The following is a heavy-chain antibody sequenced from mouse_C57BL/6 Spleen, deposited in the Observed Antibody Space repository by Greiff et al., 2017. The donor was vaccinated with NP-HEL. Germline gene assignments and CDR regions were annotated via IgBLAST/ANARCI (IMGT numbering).Heavy chain of an antibody. D-gene: IGHD2-10*02. Sequence: QVQLQQPGAELVRPGSSVKLSCKASGYTFTSYWMHWVKQRPIQGLEWIGNIDPSDSETHYNQKFKDKATLTVAKSSSTAYMQLSSLTSEDSAVYYCARKEAYPSPGAMDYWGQGTSVTVSS. J-gene: IGHJ4*01. V-gene: IGHV1-52*01. CDR1: GYTFTSYW. CDR3: ARKEAYPSPGAMDY. CDR2: IDPSDSET.